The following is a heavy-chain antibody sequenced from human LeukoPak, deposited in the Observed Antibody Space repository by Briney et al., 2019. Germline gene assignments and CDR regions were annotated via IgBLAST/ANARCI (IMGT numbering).Heavy chain of an antibody. CDR2: ISSSSSTI. J-gene: IGHJ4*02. CDR1: GFTFSSYS. D-gene: IGHD1-26*01. CDR3: ARAKGAGNFGY. Sequence: GGSLRLSCAASGFTFSSYSMNWVRQAPGKGLEWVSYISSSSSTIYYADSVKGRFTISRDNAKNSLYLQMNSLRAEDTAVYYCARAKGAGNFGYWGQGTLVTVSS. V-gene: IGHV3-48*01.